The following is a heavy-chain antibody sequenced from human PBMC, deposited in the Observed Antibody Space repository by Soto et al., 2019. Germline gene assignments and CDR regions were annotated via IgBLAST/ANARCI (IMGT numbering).Heavy chain of an antibody. CDR2: ISSSSSYI. J-gene: IGHJ4*02. D-gene: IGHD3-9*01. Sequence: GGTLRLSCAASGFTFSTYAMIWVRQAPGKGLEWVSSISSSSSYIYYADSVKGRFTISRDNAKNSLYLQMNSLRAEDTAVYYCARVGNDYDILTGYSWGQGTLVTVSS. V-gene: IGHV3-21*01. CDR3: ARVGNDYDILTGYS. CDR1: GFTFSTYA.